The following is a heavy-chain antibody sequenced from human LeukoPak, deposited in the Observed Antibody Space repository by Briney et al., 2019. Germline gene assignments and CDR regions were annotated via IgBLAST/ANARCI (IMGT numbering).Heavy chain of an antibody. CDR3: ATYDFWSGYGVGY. D-gene: IGHD3-3*01. CDR1: GFTFSSYA. V-gene: IGHV3-23*01. Sequence: GGSLRLSCAASGFTFSSYALSWVRQAPGKGLEWVSAISDSGGSPYYADSVKGRFTISRDNSKNTMYLQMNSLRAEDTAVYYCATYDFWSGYGVGYWGQGTLVTVSS. CDR2: ISDSGGSP. J-gene: IGHJ4*02.